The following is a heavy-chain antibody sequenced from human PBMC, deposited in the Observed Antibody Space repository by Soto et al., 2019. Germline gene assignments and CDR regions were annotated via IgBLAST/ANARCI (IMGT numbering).Heavy chain of an antibody. D-gene: IGHD3-22*01. Sequence: ASVMVSCKASGYTFTGYYMHWVRQAPGQGLEWMGWINPNSGGTNYAQKFQGRVTMTRDTSISTAYMELSRLRSDDTAVYYCARVYYDSPRYFDYWGQGTLVTVSS. J-gene: IGHJ4*02. CDR3: ARVYYDSPRYFDY. CDR1: GYTFTGYY. V-gene: IGHV1-2*02. CDR2: INPNSGGT.